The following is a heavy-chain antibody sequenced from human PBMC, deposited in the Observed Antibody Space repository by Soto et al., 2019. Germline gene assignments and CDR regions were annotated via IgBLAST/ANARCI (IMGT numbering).Heavy chain of an antibody. J-gene: IGHJ4*02. Sequence: SETLSLTCTVSGGSISSSSYYWGWIRQPPGKGLEWIGSIYNSGSTYYNPSLKSRVTISVDTSKNQFSLKLSSVTAADTAVYYCARQDDYIWGSYRLYYFDYWGQGTLVTVSS. CDR2: IYNSGST. CDR1: GGSISSSSYY. V-gene: IGHV4-39*01. CDR3: ARQDDYIWGSYRLYYFDY. D-gene: IGHD3-16*02.